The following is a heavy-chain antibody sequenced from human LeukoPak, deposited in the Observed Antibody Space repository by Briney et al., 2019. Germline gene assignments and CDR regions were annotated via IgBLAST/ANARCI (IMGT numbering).Heavy chain of an antibody. CDR3: EREGAYGSGSTYFDY. V-gene: IGHV4-59*01. Sequence: PSETLSLTCTVSGGSISSYYWSWIRQPPGKGLEWIGYIYYSGSTNYNPSLKSRVTISVDTSKNQFSLKLSSVTAADTAVYYCEREGAYGSGSTYFDYWGQGTLVTVSS. CDR1: GGSISSYY. CDR2: IYYSGST. D-gene: IGHD3-10*01. J-gene: IGHJ4*02.